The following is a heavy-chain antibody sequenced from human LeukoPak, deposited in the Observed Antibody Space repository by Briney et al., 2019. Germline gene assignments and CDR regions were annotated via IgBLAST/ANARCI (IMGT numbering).Heavy chain of an antibody. Sequence: GGSLRLSCAASGFTFSSYWMHWVRQAPGKGLVWVSRINSDGSSTSYADSVKGRFTISRDNAKNTLYLQMNSLRADDTALYYCAKEITAVTTRSPDYWGQGTLVTVSS. J-gene: IGHJ4*02. CDR2: INSDGSST. CDR1: GFTFSSYW. CDR3: AKEITAVTTRSPDY. V-gene: IGHV3-74*01. D-gene: IGHD4-17*01.